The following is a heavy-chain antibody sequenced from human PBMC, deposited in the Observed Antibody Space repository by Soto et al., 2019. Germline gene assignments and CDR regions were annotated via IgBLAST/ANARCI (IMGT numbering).Heavy chain of an antibody. Sequence: EVQLVESGGGLVQPGESLRLSCAASGFTFSSYSLNWVRQAPGKGLEWVSYISASSSNIYYADSVKGRFTISRDNANNSLYLQMNSLRDGDTPVYYCARDWYSNALAPEAFDIWGQGTMVIVSS. CDR2: ISASSSNI. CDR1: GFTFSSYS. J-gene: IGHJ3*02. D-gene: IGHD4-4*01. CDR3: ARDWYSNALAPEAFDI. V-gene: IGHV3-48*02.